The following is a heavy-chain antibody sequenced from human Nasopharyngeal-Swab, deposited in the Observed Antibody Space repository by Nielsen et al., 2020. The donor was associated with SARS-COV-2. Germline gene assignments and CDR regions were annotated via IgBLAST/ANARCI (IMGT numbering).Heavy chain of an antibody. CDR3: TKGRADYSNPSFDN. J-gene: IGHJ4*02. CDR2: ITWNSGI. V-gene: IGHV3-9*01. Sequence: SLKISCVASGFTYDDYAMHWVRQAPGKGLGWVSGITWNSGIGYTDSVKGRFTISRDNARNSLYLQMNSLRTEDTALYYCTKGRADYSNPSFDNWGQGTLVTVSS. D-gene: IGHD4-11*01. CDR1: GFTYDDYA.